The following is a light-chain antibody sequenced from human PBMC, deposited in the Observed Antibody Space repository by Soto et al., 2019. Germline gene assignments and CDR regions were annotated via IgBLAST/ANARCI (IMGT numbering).Light chain of an antibody. CDR1: ETITRY. Sequence: DIQMTQSPSSLSASVGERVIITCRASETITRYLNWYQPKPGKAPRLLISAASSLQTGVPSRFSGNYSGTDFTLTISSLQPEDFATYYCQQSYSNPLTFGGGTKVEMK. CDR3: QQSYSNPLT. V-gene: IGKV1-39*01. CDR2: AAS. J-gene: IGKJ4*01.